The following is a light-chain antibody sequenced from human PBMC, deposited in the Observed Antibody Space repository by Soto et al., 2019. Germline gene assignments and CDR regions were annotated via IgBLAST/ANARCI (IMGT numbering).Light chain of an antibody. CDR3: QQSYSTLQT. Sequence: DIQMTQSPSTLSGSVGDRVTSTCRASQTISSWLAWYQQKPGKAPKLLIYKASTLKSGVPSRFSGSGSGAEFTLTISSLQPDDFATYYCQQSYSTLQTFGQGTKVDIK. CDR2: KAS. CDR1: QTISSW. J-gene: IGKJ1*01. V-gene: IGKV1-5*03.